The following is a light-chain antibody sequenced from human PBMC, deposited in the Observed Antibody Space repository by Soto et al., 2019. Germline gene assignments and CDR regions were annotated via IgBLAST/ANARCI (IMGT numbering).Light chain of an antibody. J-gene: IGKJ4*01. Sequence: DIQMTQSPSSLPASVGDRVTITCRASQNINVNLNWYQQKPGKAPQILIYAASELQNGVPSRFSGSGSGTDFTLTISSLQPEDFATYYCQQSLDTPMLTFGGGTKVEIK. CDR3: QQSLDTPMLT. V-gene: IGKV1-39*01. CDR2: AAS. CDR1: QNINVN.